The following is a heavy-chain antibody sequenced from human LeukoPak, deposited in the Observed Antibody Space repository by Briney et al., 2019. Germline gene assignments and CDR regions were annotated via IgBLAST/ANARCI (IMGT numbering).Heavy chain of an antibody. D-gene: IGHD3-10*01. J-gene: IGHJ5*02. CDR2: ISAYNGNT. CDR1: GYTFTSYG. CDR3: ATKTYYYGSGSYSNWFDP. Sequence: ASVKVSCKASGYTFTSYGISWVRQAPGQGLEWMGWISAYNGNTNYAQKLQGRVTMTTDTSTSTAYMELSSLRSEDTAVYYCATKTYYYGSGSYSNWFDPWGQGTLVTVSS. V-gene: IGHV1-18*01.